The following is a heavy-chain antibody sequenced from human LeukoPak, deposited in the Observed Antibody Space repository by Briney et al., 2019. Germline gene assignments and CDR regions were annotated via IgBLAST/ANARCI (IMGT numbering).Heavy chain of an antibody. CDR3: AKDLKRRDGYKLDY. D-gene: IGHD5-12*01. CDR2: ISYDGSNK. J-gene: IGHJ4*02. V-gene: IGHV3-30*18. CDR1: GFTFSSYG. Sequence: GGSLRLSCAASGFTFSSYGMHWVRQAPGKGLEWVAVISYDGSNKYYADSVKGRFTISRDNSKDTLYLQMNSLRAEDTAVYYCAKDLKRRDGYKLDYWGQGTLATVSS.